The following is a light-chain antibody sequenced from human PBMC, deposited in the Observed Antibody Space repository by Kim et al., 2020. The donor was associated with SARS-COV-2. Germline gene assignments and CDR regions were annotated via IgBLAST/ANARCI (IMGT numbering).Light chain of an antibody. CDR2: DAS. V-gene: IGKV3-11*01. CDR1: QSVGSY. CDR3: QQRYNWPPT. J-gene: IGKJ5*01. Sequence: EIVLTQSPATLSLSPGERATLSCRASQSVGSYLAWYQLKPGQAPRLLIYDASNRATGIPARFSGSGSGTDFTLTISSLESEDFAVYYCQQRYNWPPTFGQGTRLEIK.